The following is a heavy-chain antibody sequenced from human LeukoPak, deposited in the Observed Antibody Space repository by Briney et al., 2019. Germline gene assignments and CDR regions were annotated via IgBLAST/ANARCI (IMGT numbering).Heavy chain of an antibody. V-gene: IGHV4-4*07. J-gene: IGHJ3*02. Sequence: KPSETLSLTCTVSGDSIGTYFWNWIRQSAGEGLEWIGHVYDGGRTNYNPSLKGRVTISVDTSRNLFSLRLSSVTAADTAVYYCARDYIVETGVVGFDMWGQGTMGTVSS. D-gene: IGHD2-8*02. CDR3: ARDYIVETGVVGFDM. CDR2: VYDGGRT. CDR1: GDSIGTYF.